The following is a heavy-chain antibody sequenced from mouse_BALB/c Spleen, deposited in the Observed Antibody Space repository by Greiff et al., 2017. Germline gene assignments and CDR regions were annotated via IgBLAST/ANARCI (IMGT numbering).Heavy chain of an antibody. CDR3: ARSGGNLAMDY. Sequence: EVKLQESGGGLVQPGGSRKLSCAASGFTFSSFGMHWVRQAPEKGLEWVAYISSGSSTIYYADTVKGRFTISRDNPKNTLFLQMTSLRSEDTAMYYCARSGGNLAMDYWGQGTSVTVS. J-gene: IGHJ4*01. V-gene: IGHV5-17*02. CDR1: GFTFSSFG. CDR2: ISSGSSTI. D-gene: IGHD2-1*01.